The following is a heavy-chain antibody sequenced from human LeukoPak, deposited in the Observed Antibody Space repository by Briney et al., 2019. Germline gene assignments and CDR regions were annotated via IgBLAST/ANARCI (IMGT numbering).Heavy chain of an antibody. CDR2: IYYSGNP. J-gene: IGHJ4*02. CDR1: GGSISGSPYY. D-gene: IGHD4-17*01. CDR3: ARRDYPYYYDY. Sequence: SETLSLTCTVSGGSISGSPYYWGWIRQPPGKGLEWIGSIYYSGNPQYNPSLKSRVTTSVDTSKNQFSLKLSSVTAADTAVYHCARRDYPYYYDYWGQGTLVTVSS. V-gene: IGHV4-39*01.